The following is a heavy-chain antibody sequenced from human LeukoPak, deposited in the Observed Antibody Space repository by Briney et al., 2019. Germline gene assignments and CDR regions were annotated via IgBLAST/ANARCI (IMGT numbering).Heavy chain of an antibody. J-gene: IGHJ4*02. CDR1: GYTFTGYY. Sequence: ASVKVSCKASGYTFTGYYMDWVGQAPGQGLEWMGRINPNSGGTNYAQKFQGRVTMTRNTSISTAYMELSRLRADDTAVYYCTRVLRITMVRGADTFDYWGQGTLVTVST. V-gene: IGHV1-2*06. CDR3: TRVLRITMVRGADTFDY. D-gene: IGHD3-10*01. CDR2: INPNSGGT.